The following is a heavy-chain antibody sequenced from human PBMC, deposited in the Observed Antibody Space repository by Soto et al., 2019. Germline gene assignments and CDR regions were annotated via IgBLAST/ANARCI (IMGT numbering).Heavy chain of an antibody. CDR3: AKKDSSGYTITENAFDI. V-gene: IGHV3-9*01. J-gene: IGHJ3*02. D-gene: IGHD3-22*01. Sequence: GGSLRLSCAASGFTFDDYAMHWVRQAPGKGLEWVSGISWNSGSIGYADSVKGRFTISRDNAKNSLYLQMNSLRAEDTALYYCAKKDSSGYTITENAFDIWGQGTMVTVSS. CDR1: GFTFDDYA. CDR2: ISWNSGSI.